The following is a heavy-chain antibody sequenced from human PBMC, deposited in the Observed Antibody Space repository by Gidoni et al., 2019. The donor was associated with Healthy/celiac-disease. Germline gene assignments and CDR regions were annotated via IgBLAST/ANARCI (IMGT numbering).Heavy chain of an antibody. CDR3: ARDLNYDDSSSAGFDY. Sequence: ELQLVEAGRGLVKPGGSLGLSCAASGFPFGSYSMNWVRQAPGQGLEWVSSISSSSSYIDYADSVKGRFTISRDNAKNSLYLQMNSLRAEDTAVYYCARDLNYDDSSSAGFDYWGQGTLVTVSS. CDR2: ISSSSSYI. CDR1: GFPFGSYS. D-gene: IGHD3-22*01. V-gene: IGHV3-21*01. J-gene: IGHJ4*02.